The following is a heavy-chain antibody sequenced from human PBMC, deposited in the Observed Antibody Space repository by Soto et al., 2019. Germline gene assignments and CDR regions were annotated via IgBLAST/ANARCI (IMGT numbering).Heavy chain of an antibody. J-gene: IGHJ4*02. CDR1: QYTFTNFY. Sequence: ASVKVSCKASQYTFTNFYLHWVRQAPGQRPEWVGWINNGGGMIYAQKFQGRLTMTRDTSITTAYMELSRLSSDDTAFYYCATSSDWSPLLDYWGQGTLVTVS. D-gene: IGHD6-19*01. CDR3: ATSSDWSPLLDY. CDR2: INNGGGM. V-gene: IGHV1-2*02.